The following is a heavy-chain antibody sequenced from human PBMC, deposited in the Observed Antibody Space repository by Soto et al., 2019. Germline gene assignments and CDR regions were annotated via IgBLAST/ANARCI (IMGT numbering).Heavy chain of an antibody. V-gene: IGHV4-38-2*02. CDR3: ARLSHPRYYCDY. CDR1: GYSISSGYY. J-gene: IGHJ4*02. CDR2: VFHSGNT. Sequence: SETLSLTCTVSGYSISSGYYWGWIRQPPGAGLEWMGSVFHSGNTFYNASLRSRLTISVDTSKNQISLKLSSLTDTDTAIYYCARLSHPRYYCDYWGQGTLVTVSS.